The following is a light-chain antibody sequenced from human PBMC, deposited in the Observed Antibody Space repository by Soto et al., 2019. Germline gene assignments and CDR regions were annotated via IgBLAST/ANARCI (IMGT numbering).Light chain of an antibody. CDR2: FAS. Sequence: VMTQSPATLSVSPGERAALSCRASQSVSTNLALYQQKPGQPPRLLIYFASTRATAVPARFTDGGSGTEFTLTISSLQSYDLAVYYCQQYDKWPRTFRQGTKVEIK. V-gene: IGKV3-15*01. CDR1: QSVSTN. CDR3: QQYDKWPRT. J-gene: IGKJ1*01.